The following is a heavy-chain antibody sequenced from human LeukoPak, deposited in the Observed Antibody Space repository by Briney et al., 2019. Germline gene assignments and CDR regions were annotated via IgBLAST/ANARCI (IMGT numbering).Heavy chain of an antibody. V-gene: IGHV3-30-3*01. D-gene: IGHD3-10*01. CDR3: AKMSSYNGSGSYGGGDHWFDP. CDR2: ISYDGSNK. Sequence: GGSLRLSCAASGFTFSSYAMHWVRQAPGKELEWVAVISYDGSNKYYADSVKGRFTISRDNSKNTLYLQMNSLRAEDTAVYYCAKMSSYNGSGSYGGGDHWFDPWGQGTLVTVSS. CDR1: GFTFSSYA. J-gene: IGHJ5*02.